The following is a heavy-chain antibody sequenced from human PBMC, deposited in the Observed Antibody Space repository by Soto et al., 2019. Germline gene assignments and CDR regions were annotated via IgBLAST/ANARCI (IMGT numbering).Heavy chain of an antibody. D-gene: IGHD3-16*01. Sequence: QVQLVQSGAEVKKPGSSVKVSCKASGGTFSSYSINWVRQAPGQGLEWMGGIIPIFGTANSAQKFQGRVTLTADESTSKAHMGLNILRNEDTAVYYCAGPSQSWPGGWYFELWGRGTLVTVSS. CDR1: GGTFSSYS. CDR3: AGPSQSWPGGWYFEL. J-gene: IGHJ2*01. V-gene: IGHV1-69*01. CDR2: IIPIFGTA.